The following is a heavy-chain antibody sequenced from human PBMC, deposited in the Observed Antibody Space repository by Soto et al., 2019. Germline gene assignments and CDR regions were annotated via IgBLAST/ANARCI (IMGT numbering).Heavy chain of an antibody. J-gene: IGHJ6*02. Sequence: QVQLVESGGGVVQPGRSLRLSCAASGFTFSSYAMHWVRQAPGKGLEWVAVISYDGSNKYYADSVKGRFTISRDNSKNPLYLQMNSLRAEDTAVYYCARDEEVGARYYYYGMDVWGQGTTVTVSS. CDR3: ARDEEVGARYYYYGMDV. V-gene: IGHV3-30-3*01. CDR2: ISYDGSNK. CDR1: GFTFSSYA.